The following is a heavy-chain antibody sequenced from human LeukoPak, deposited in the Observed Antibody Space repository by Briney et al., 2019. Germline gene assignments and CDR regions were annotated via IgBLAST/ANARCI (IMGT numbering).Heavy chain of an antibody. CDR1: GGSISSSSYY. J-gene: IGHJ5*02. CDR2: IYYSGST. CDR3: ARRGYCSSTSCYEYWFDP. D-gene: IGHD2-2*01. Sequence: SETLSLTCTVSGGSISSSSYYWGCIRQPPGKGLEWIGIIYYSGSTYYNPSLRRRLTISVDTSKYQFSLKLSSVTATDTAVYYCARRGYCSSTSCYEYWFDPWGQGTLVTVSS. V-gene: IGHV4-39*01.